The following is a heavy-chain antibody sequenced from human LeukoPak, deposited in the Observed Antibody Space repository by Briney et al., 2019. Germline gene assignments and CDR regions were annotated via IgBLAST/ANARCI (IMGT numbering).Heavy chain of an antibody. CDR2: IYSGGST. CDR3: ARGGYYYDSSGYLFDY. D-gene: IGHD3-22*01. V-gene: IGHV3-53*01. J-gene: IGHJ4*02. Sequence: PGGSLRLSCAASGFTVSSNYMSWVRQAPGKGLEWVSAIYSGGSTYYADSVKGRFTISRDNSKNTLYLQMNSLRAEDTAVYYCARGGYYYDSSGYLFDYWGQGTLVTVSS. CDR1: GFTVSSNY.